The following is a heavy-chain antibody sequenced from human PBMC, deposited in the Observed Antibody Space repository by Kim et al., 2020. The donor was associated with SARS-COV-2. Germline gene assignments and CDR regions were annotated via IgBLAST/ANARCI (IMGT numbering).Heavy chain of an antibody. CDR2: IYPGDSDT. CDR1: GYSFTSYW. CDR3: ARPIYRNDYGDTWVGQGAFDI. Sequence: GESLKISCKGSGYSFTSYWIGWVRQMPGKGLEWMGIIYPGDSDTRYSPSFQGQVTISADKSISTAYLQWSSLKASDTAMYYCARPIYRNDYGDTWVGQGAFDIWGQGTMVTVSS. V-gene: IGHV5-51*01. J-gene: IGHJ3*02. D-gene: IGHD4-17*01.